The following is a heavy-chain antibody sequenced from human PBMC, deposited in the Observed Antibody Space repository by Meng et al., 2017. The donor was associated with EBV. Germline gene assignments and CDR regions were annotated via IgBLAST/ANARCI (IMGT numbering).Heavy chain of an antibody. D-gene: IGHD2-2*02. CDR2: IYYSGIT. Sequence: SLPGTVCGGCGIVVKNYSLWIRPPPGKGLWWIGYIYYSGITSYNPARYIRVTMSVDTPKNQFSLNLNSVTAAYTAVYYCARVNDDCFSTICYKGWFDPWGQGTLVTVSS. V-gene: IGHV4-30-4*01. J-gene: IGHJ5*02. CDR1: GGCGIVVKNY. CDR3: ARVNDDCFSTICYKGWFDP.